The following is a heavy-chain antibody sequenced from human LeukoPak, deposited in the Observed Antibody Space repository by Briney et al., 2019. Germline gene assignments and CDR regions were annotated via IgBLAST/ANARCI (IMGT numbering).Heavy chain of an antibody. CDR1: GFTFDDYA. Sequence: GGSLRLSCAASGFTFDDYAMHWVRHAPGKGLEWVSGISWNSGSIGYADSVKGRFTISRNNAKNSLYLQMNSLRAEDMALYYCAKGAAGSYYYMDVWGKGTTVTVSS. V-gene: IGHV3-9*03. J-gene: IGHJ6*03. CDR3: AKGAAGSYYYMDV. CDR2: ISWNSGSI. D-gene: IGHD6-13*01.